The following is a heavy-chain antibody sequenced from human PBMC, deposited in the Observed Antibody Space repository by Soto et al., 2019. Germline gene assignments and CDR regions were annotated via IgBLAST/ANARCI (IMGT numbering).Heavy chain of an antibody. D-gene: IGHD5-12*01. Sequence: PSQTLSLTCAISGDSVSTSSVAWNWIRQSPSRGLEWLGKTYYGSKWYSEYAVSVKGRVSIHPDTSKNQFSLQLNAVTPEDTAVYYCARSITPPGPAAFDYWGQGILVTVSS. J-gene: IGHJ4*02. CDR1: GDSVSTSSVA. V-gene: IGHV6-1*01. CDR3: ARSITPPGPAAFDY. CDR2: TYYGSKWYS.